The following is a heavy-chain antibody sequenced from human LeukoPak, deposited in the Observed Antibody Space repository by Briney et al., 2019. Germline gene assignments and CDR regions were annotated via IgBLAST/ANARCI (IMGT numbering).Heavy chain of an antibody. V-gene: IGHV3-48*02. D-gene: IGHD3-10*01. CDR2: ISSSSSTI. CDR1: GFTFSSYS. CDR3: ARQYYYGSGSYYNYYGMDV. J-gene: IGHJ6*02. Sequence: GGSLRLSCAASGFTFSSYSMNWVRQAPGKGLEWVSYISSSSSTIYYADSVKGRFTISRDNAKNSLYLQMNSLRDEDTAVYYCARQYYYGSGSYYNYYGMDVWGQGTTVTVSS.